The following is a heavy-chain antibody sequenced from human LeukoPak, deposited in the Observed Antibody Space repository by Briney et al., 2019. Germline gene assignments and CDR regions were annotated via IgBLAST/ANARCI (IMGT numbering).Heavy chain of an antibody. V-gene: IGHV4-38-2*02. CDR1: GYSISSGYY. Sequence: PSETLSLTGTVSGYSISSGYYWGWIRQPPGKGLEWIGSIYHSGSTYYNPSLKSRVTISVDTSKNQFSLKLSSVTAADTAVYYCARVWADYGGNSFDYWGQGTLVTVSS. J-gene: IGHJ4*02. D-gene: IGHD4-23*01. CDR3: ARVWADYGGNSFDY. CDR2: IYHSGST.